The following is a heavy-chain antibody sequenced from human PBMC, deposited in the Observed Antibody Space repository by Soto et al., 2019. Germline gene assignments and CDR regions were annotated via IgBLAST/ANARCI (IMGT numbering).Heavy chain of an antibody. CDR1: GFSFRGFE. V-gene: IGHV3-48*03. Sequence: GGSLRLSCVASGFSFRGFEMNWVRQAPGKGLEWLSYITASGTVTHYADSVKGRFTISRDNAQNSLFLHMSSLRADDTAMYYCARAMIIVEYGMDIWGQGTAVTVSS. D-gene: IGHD3-22*01. J-gene: IGHJ6*02. CDR3: ARAMIIVEYGMDI. CDR2: ITASGTVT.